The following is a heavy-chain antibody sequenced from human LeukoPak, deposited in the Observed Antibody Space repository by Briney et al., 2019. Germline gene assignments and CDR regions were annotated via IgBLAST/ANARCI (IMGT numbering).Heavy chain of an antibody. J-gene: IGHJ4*02. CDR2: IYYSGST. CDR1: GGSISSGDYY. V-gene: IGHV4-30-4*08. CDR3: ARSPRPRRDGYSMIDY. Sequence: PSETLSLTCTVSGGSISSGDYYWSWIRQPPGKGLEWIGYIYYSGSTHYNPSLKSRVTISVDTSKNQFSLKLSSVTAADTAVYYCARSPRPRRDGYSMIDYWGQGTLVTVSS. D-gene: IGHD5-24*01.